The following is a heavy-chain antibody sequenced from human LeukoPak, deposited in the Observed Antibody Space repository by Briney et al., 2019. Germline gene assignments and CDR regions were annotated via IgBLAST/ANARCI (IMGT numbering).Heavy chain of an antibody. D-gene: IGHD4-17*01. Sequence: GGSLRLSCAASGFTFSSYAMCWVRQAPGKGLEWVSYISSSGSTIYYADSVKGRFTISRDNAKNSLYLQMNSLRAEDTAVYYCARASEGGDYGDPPRCWGQGTLVTVSS. J-gene: IGHJ4*02. CDR2: ISSSGSTI. CDR1: GFTFSSYA. V-gene: IGHV3-48*03. CDR3: ARASEGGDYGDPPRC.